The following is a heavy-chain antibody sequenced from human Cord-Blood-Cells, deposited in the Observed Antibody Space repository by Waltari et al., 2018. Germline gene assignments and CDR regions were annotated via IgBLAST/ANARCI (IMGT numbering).Heavy chain of an antibody. CDR1: GFTVSSNY. Sequence: EVQLVESGGGLIQPGGSLRLSCAASGFTVSSNYMSWVRQAPGKGVGGFSVIYSGGSTYYADSVKGRFTISRDNSKNTLYLQMNSLRAEDTAAYYCARSKLDWYFDLWGRGTLVTVSS. CDR2: IYSGGST. CDR3: ARSKLDWYFDL. D-gene: IGHD1-1*01. V-gene: IGHV3-53*01. J-gene: IGHJ2*01.